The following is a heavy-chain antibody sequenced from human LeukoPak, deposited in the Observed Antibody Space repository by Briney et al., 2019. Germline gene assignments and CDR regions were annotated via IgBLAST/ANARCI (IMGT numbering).Heavy chain of an antibody. Sequence: KESGPMLVKPTQTLTLTCTFSGFSLSTSGVGVGWIRQPPGKALEWLALIYWNDDKRYSPSLKSRLTITKDTSKNQVVLTMTNMDPVDTATYYCAHSFYDFWSGYGYYMDVWGKGTTVTVSS. J-gene: IGHJ6*03. V-gene: IGHV2-5*01. CDR1: GFSLSTSGVG. CDR2: IYWNDDK. CDR3: AHSFYDFWSGYGYYMDV. D-gene: IGHD3-3*01.